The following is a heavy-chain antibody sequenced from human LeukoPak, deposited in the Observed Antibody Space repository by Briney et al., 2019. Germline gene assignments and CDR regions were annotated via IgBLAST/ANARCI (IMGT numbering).Heavy chain of an antibody. CDR1: GGSISSYY. CDR3: ARAVYTSGLYDAFDI. J-gene: IGHJ3*02. V-gene: IGHV4-59*01. Sequence: PSETLSLTCTVSGGSISSYYWSWIRQPPGKGLKWIGNIYYSGYTTYSPSLRSRVTISVDTSKNQFSLKLSSVTAADTAVYYCARAVYTSGLYDAFDIWGQGTMVTVSS. D-gene: IGHD6-19*01. CDR2: IYYSGYT.